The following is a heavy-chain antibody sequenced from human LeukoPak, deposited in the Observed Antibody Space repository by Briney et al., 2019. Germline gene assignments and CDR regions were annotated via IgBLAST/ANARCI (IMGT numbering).Heavy chain of an antibody. CDR2: ISGSGGST. D-gene: IGHD6-25*01. CDR3: AKTTPDYSSAPRSGYWYFDL. Sequence: GGSLRLSCVASRFAYSSYVMNWVRQPAGGGPEWVSRISGSGGSTYYADSVKGRCTLSRDSSTNTLYVLMSSLRAEDTIRYFCAKTTPDYSSAPRSGYWYFDLWGRGTLVTVSS. J-gene: IGHJ2*01. V-gene: IGHV3-23*01. CDR1: RFAYSSYV.